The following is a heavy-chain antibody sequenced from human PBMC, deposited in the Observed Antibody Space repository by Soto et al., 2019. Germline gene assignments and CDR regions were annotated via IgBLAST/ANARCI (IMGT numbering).Heavy chain of an antibody. J-gene: IGHJ6*02. D-gene: IGHD2-2*02. CDR3: APAGRYCSSSTCYSYYGMDV. CDR1: GYTLTELS. V-gene: IGHV1-24*01. Sequence: ASVKVSCKVSGYTLTELSMHWVRQAPGKGLEWMGGFDPEDGETIYAQKFQGRVTMAEDTSTDTAYMELSSLRSEDTAVYYCAPAGRYCSSSTCYSYYGMDVWGQGTTVTVSS. CDR2: FDPEDGET.